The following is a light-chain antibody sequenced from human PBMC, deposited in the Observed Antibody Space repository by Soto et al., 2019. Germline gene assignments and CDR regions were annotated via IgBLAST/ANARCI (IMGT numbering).Light chain of an antibody. V-gene: IGLV2-14*02. Sequence: QSVLTQPASVSGSPGQSITISCTGTSSDVGSYDLVSWFQHHPGEAPKLMIYEGTKRPSGVSNRFSGSKSGNTASLTVSGLQAEDEADYYCTSHAGTNNFPYVFGTGTKLTVL. CDR1: SSDVGSYDL. CDR3: TSHAGTNNFPYV. J-gene: IGLJ1*01. CDR2: EGT.